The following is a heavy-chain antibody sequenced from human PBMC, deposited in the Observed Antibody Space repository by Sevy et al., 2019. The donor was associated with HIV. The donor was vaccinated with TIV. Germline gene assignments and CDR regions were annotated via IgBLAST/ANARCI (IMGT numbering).Heavy chain of an antibody. CDR2: ISYDGNIQ. CDR1: GLTFSTYG. Sequence: GGSLRLSCAASGLTFSTYGMHWVRQALGKGLEWVAVISYDGNIQYYADSVKGRFTVSRDNSKNTLYLQMNSLRAEDSAVYYCAKDQGGYNYAPGYWGQGTLVTVSS. CDR3: AKDQGGYNYAPGY. J-gene: IGHJ4*02. D-gene: IGHD5-18*01. V-gene: IGHV3-30*18.